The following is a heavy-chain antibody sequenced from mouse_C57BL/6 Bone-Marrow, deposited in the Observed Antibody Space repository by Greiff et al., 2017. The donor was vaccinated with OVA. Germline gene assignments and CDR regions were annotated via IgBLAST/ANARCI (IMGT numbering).Heavy chain of an antibody. V-gene: IGHV5-4*01. J-gene: IGHJ3*01. CDR3: ARDTPHYAWFAY. Sequence: EVKVVESGGGLVKPGGSLKLSCAASGFTFSSYAMSWVRQTPEKRLEWVATISDGGSYTYYPDNVKGRFTISRDNAKNNLYLQMSHLKSEDTAMYYCARDTPHYAWFAYWGQGTLVTVSA. CDR2: ISDGGSYT. D-gene: IGHD1-1*02. CDR1: GFTFSSYA.